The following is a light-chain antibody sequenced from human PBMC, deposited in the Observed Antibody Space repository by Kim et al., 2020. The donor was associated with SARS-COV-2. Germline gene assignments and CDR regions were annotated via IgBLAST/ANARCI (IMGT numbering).Light chain of an antibody. CDR2: DTS. CDR1: QSISSF. CDR3: QQRGNWPLT. J-gene: IGKJ5*01. V-gene: IGKV3-11*01. Sequence: LSPQAEAPLSYRASQSISSFLSWDQQKPGQSPRLLIYDTSNRATGIPARFSGGGSGTDFTLTIPSLEPEEFAVYYCQQRGNWPLTVGQGTRLEIK.